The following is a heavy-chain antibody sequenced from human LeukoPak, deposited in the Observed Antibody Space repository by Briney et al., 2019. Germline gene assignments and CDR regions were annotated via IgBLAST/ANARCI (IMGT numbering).Heavy chain of an antibody. CDR2: INHSGST. CDR1: GGSFSGYY. CDR3: ARAPILRGYDY. Sequence: PSETLSLTCAVYGGSFSGYYWSWIRQPPGKGLEWIGEINHSGSTNYNPSLKSRVTISVDTSKNQFSLKLSSVTAADTAVYYCARAPILRGYDYWGQGTLVTVSS. D-gene: IGHD3-3*02. J-gene: IGHJ4*02. V-gene: IGHV4-34*01.